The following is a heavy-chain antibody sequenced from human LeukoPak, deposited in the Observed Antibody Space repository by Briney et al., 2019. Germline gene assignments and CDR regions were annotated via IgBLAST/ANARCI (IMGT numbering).Heavy chain of an antibody. CDR2: ISYDGSNK. D-gene: IGHD2-15*01. J-gene: IGHJ4*02. CDR1: GFTFRSYG. Sequence: PGGSLRLSCAASGFTFRSYGMHWVRQAPGKGLVWVVVISYDGSNKYYADSVKGRFTISRDNSKNTLDLQMNSLRAEDTAVYYCAKGLGYCSGGSCYSTLWYWGQGTLVTVSS. CDR3: AKGLGYCSGGSCYSTLWY. V-gene: IGHV3-30*18.